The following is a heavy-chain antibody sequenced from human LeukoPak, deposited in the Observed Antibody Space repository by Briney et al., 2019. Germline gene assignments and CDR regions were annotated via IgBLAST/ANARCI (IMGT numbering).Heavy chain of an antibody. V-gene: IGHV4-59*01. CDR2: IFYSGST. CDR3: ARRSNSKYYYDSSGYYFAY. Sequence: SETLSLTCTVSGGSMNDYYWNWIRQPPGKGLEWIGSIFYSGSTNYNPSLNSRVTISVDTSKNHFSLNLSSVTAADTAVYYCARRSNSKYYYDSSGYYFAYWGQGTLVTVSS. CDR1: GGSMNDYY. J-gene: IGHJ4*02. D-gene: IGHD3-22*01.